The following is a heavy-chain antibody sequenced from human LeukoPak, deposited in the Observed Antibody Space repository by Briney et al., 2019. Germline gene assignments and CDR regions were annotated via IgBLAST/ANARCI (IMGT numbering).Heavy chain of an antibody. D-gene: IGHD1-26*01. CDR1: GSTFSTYP. J-gene: IGHJ4*02. Sequence: PGESLRLSCTASGSTFSTYPMTWVRQAPGQGLEWVSAISGNSVTIYYADSVKGRFTISRDNSKNTLYLQMYSLRAEDTVVYYCAKILSGTYSFDLWGQGTLVTVSS. CDR2: ISGNSVTI. CDR3: AKILSGTYSFDL. V-gene: IGHV3-23*01.